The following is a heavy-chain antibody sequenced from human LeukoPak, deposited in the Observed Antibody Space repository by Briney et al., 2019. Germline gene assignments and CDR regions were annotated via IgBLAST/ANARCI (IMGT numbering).Heavy chain of an antibody. J-gene: IGHJ5*02. Sequence: SQTLSLTCAISGDSVSSNSAAWNWTRPSPSRGLEWLGRTYYRSKRYNDYAVSVKSRITINPYTSKNQFSLQLNSMTPEDTAVYYCSGYYYGSGSSQNWFDPWGQGTLVTVSS. CDR2: TYYRSKRYN. CDR1: GDSVSSNSAA. V-gene: IGHV6-1*01. D-gene: IGHD3-10*01. CDR3: SGYYYGSGSSQNWFDP.